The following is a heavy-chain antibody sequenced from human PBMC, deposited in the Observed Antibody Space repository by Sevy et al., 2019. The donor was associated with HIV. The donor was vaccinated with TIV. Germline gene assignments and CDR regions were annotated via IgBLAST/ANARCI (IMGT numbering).Heavy chain of an antibody. CDR1: GGSISSSSYY. CDR2: IYYSGST. V-gene: IGHV4-39*01. CDR3: ARQRLQDYYYYYYMDV. Sequence: SETLSLTCTVSGGSISSSSYYWGWIRQPPGKGLEWIGGIYYSGSTYYNPSLKSRVTISVDTSKNQFSLKLSSVTAADTAVYYCARQRLQDYYYYYYMDVWGKGTTVTVSS. J-gene: IGHJ6*03. D-gene: IGHD4-4*01.